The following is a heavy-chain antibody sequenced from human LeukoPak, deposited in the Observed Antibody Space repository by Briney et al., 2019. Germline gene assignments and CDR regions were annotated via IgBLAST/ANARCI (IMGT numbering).Heavy chain of an antibody. V-gene: IGHV3-53*01. D-gene: IGHD6-13*01. CDR3: ARGSHIGAAGILDN. J-gene: IGHJ4*02. CDR2: INSGGAT. Sequence: PGGSLRLSCAASGFTVSSNYMSWVRPAPGKGLEWGSVINSGGATFYADSVKGRFTISRDDSKNTLYLQMNGLRAEDTAVYYCARGSHIGAAGILDNWGQGTLLTASS. CDR1: GFTVSSNY.